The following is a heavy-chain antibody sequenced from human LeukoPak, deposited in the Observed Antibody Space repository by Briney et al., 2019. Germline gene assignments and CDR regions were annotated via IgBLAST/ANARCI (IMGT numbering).Heavy chain of an antibody. CDR1: GYTFTGYH. V-gene: IGHV1-2*06. D-gene: IGHD3-3*01. CDR2: INPYSGDT. J-gene: IGHJ6*03. CDR3: ARDLSTIFGVVNQYYYMDV. Sequence: VASVKVSCKASGYTFTGYHIHWVRQAPGQGLEWMGRINPYSGDTNFAQKFQGRVTMTRDTSITTAYMDLSSLTPDDTAVYFCARDLSTIFGVVNQYYYMDVWGKGTTVTVSS.